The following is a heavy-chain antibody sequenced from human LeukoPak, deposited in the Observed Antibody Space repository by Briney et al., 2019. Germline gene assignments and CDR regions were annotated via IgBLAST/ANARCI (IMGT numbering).Heavy chain of an antibody. J-gene: IGHJ3*02. CDR1: GGSISSYY. CDR3: AREGGLWFGEFLDAFDI. CDR2: IYYSGST. Sequence: SETLSLTCTVSGGSISSYYWSWIRQPPGKGLEWIGYIYYSGSTNYNPSLKSRVTISVDTSKNQFSLKLSSVTAADTAVYYCAREGGLWFGEFLDAFDIWGQGTMVTVSS. V-gene: IGHV4-59*01. D-gene: IGHD3-10*01.